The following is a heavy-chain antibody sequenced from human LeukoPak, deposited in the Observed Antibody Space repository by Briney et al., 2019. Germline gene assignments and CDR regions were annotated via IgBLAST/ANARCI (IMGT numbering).Heavy chain of an antibody. CDR1: SGSISSTSYY. Sequence: SETLSLTCTASSGSISSTSYYWGWIRQPPGRGLEWVGGIIYSGNTYYNPSLKSRVTISVDTTKNQFSLKLTSVTAADTAVYYCARDMGVFSKWSKYDSWGQGTLVTVSS. V-gene: IGHV4-39*02. CDR2: IIYSGNT. D-gene: IGHD2-15*01. J-gene: IGHJ4*02. CDR3: ARDMGVFSKWSKYDS.